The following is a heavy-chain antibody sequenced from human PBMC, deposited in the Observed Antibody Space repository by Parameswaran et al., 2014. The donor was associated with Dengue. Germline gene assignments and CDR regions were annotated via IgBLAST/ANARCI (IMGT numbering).Heavy chain of an antibody. D-gene: IGHD3-3*01. J-gene: IGHJ5*02. Sequence: RWIRQPPGKGLEWIGEINHSGSINYNPSLKSRVTISVDTSKNQFSLKLSSVTAADTAVYYCARGRRYDFWSGYSITYNWFDPWGQGTLVTVSS. CDR2: INHSGSI. V-gene: IGHV4-34*01. CDR3: ARGRRYDFWSGYSITYNWFDP.